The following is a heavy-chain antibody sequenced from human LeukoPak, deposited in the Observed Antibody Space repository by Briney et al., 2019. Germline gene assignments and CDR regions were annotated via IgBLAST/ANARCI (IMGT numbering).Heavy chain of an antibody. CDR2: INHSGST. CDR1: GGSFSGYY. D-gene: IGHD3-10*01. CDR3: ARGRSDITQSKCYFDY. V-gene: IGHV4-34*01. J-gene: IGHJ4*02. Sequence: SETLSLTCAVYGGSFSGYYWSWIRQPPGKGLEWIGEINHSGSTNYNPSLKSRVTISVDTSKNQFSLKLSSVTAADTAVYYCARGRSDITQSKCYFDYWGQGTLVTVSS.